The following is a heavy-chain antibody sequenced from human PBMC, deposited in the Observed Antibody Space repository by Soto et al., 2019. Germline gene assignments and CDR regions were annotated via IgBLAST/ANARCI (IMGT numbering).Heavy chain of an antibody. J-gene: IGHJ4*02. Sequence: QVQLVQSGAEVKKPGSSVKVSCKASGGTFSSYAISWVRQAPGQGLEWMGGIIPIFGTANYAQKFQGRVTITADESTRTAYMELSSLRSEDTAVYYCAREGLNYYDSSGYYYLYYFDYWGQGTLVTVSS. CDR3: AREGLNYYDSSGYYYLYYFDY. CDR2: IIPIFGTA. CDR1: GGTFSSYA. V-gene: IGHV1-69*12. D-gene: IGHD3-22*01.